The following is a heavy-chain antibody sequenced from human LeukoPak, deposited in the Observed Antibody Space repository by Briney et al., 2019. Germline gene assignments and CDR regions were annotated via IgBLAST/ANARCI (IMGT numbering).Heavy chain of an antibody. V-gene: IGHV3-21*01. J-gene: IGHJ6*02. CDR2: ISRSSTYK. CDR3: AKSIGYDEYAGSYGMVV. Sequence: GGSLRLSCATSGFTLSNYAMNWVRQAPGKGLEWVSSISRSSTYKFYADSVKGRFTVSRDNAKNSLYLQMNSLRAEDTAVYHCAKSIGYDEYAGSYGMVVWGHGTTVTVSS. CDR1: GFTLSNYA. D-gene: IGHD5-12*01.